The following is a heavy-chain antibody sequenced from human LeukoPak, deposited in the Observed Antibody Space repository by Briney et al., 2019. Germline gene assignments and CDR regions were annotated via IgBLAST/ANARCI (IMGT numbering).Heavy chain of an antibody. CDR2: ISYDGSNK. V-gene: IGHV3-30*04. CDR3: AKDGVVAALGDNWFDP. D-gene: IGHD2-15*01. J-gene: IGHJ5*02. CDR1: GFTFSSYA. Sequence: GGSLRLSCAASGFTFSSYAMHWVRQAPGKGLEWVAVISYDGSNKYYADSVKGRFTISRDNSKNTLYLQMNSLRAEDTAFYYCAKDGVVAALGDNWFDPWGQGTLVTVSS.